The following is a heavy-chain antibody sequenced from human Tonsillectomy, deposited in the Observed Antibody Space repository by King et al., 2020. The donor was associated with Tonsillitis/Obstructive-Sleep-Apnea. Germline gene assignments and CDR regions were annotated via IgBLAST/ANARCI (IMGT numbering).Heavy chain of an antibody. CDR1: GGSISSRIYY. D-gene: IGHD1-1*01. CDR3: ARHTEDNKYYYYMAV. CDR2: VYYNGDT. Sequence: QVQLQESGPGLVKPSETLSLTCTVSGGSISSRIYYWGWIRQPPGKGLEWVGSVYYNGDTYYNPSLESRVAISVDTSRNQFSLKLSSVTAADTPVYYCARHTEDNKYYYYMAVGGKGTMVTVSS. V-gene: IGHV4-39*01. J-gene: IGHJ6*03.